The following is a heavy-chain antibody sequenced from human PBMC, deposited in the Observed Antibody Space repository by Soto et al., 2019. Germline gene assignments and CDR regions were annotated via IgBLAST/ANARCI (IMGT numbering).Heavy chain of an antibody. CDR3: ARVRYRSIIWFDP. D-gene: IGHD6-13*01. CDR2: IIPIFGTA. CDR1: GGTFSSYA. J-gene: IGHJ5*02. V-gene: IGHV1-69*13. Sequence: SVKVSCKASGGTFSSYAISWVRQAPGQGLEWMGGIIPIFGTANYAQKFQGRVTITADESTSTAYMELSSLRSEDTAVYYCARVRYRSIIWFDPWGQGTLVTVSS.